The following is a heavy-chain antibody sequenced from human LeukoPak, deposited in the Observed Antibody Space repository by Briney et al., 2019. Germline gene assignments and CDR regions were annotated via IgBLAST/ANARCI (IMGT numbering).Heavy chain of an antibody. CDR2: ISAYNGNT. V-gene: IGHV1-18*01. Sequence: ASVKVSCKASGYTFTSYGISWVRQAPGQGLEWMGWISAYNGNTNYAQKLQGRVTMTRDTSTSTVYMELGSLRSEDTAVYYCARRTLYSSGWLPDYWGQGILVTVSS. CDR3: ARRTLYSSGWLPDY. D-gene: IGHD6-19*01. J-gene: IGHJ4*02. CDR1: GYTFTSYG.